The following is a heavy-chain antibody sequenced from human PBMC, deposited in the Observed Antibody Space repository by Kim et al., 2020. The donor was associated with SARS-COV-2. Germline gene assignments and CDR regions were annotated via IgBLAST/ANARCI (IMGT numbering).Heavy chain of an antibody. V-gene: IGHV3-30*18. CDR3: AKDNYDSSGYYLL. CDR2: ISYDGSNK. D-gene: IGHD3-22*01. Sequence: GGSLRLSCAASGLTFSSYGMHWVRQAPGKGLEWVAVISYDGSNKYYADSVKGRFTISRDNSKNTLYLQMNSLRAEDTAVYYCAKDNYDSSGYYLLWGQGTLVTVSS. J-gene: IGHJ4*02. CDR1: GLTFSSYG.